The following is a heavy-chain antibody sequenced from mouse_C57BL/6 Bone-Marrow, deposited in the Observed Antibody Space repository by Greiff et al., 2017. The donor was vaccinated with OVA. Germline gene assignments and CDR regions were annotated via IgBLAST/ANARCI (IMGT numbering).Heavy chain of an antibody. Sequence: VQLQQSGAELARPGASVKLSCKASGYTFTSYGISWVKQRTGQGLEWIGEIYPRSGNTYYNAKFKGKATLTADKSSSTAYLQLRSLTSGVSAVYFCARWAYPLRVAYWGQGTLVTVSA. CDR1: GYTFTSYG. V-gene: IGHV1-81*01. J-gene: IGHJ3*01. CDR3: ARWAYPLRVAY. CDR2: IYPRSGNT. D-gene: IGHD1-1*01.